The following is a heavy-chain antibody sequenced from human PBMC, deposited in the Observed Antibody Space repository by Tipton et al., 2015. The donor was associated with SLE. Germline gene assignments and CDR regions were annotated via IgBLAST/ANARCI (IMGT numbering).Heavy chain of an antibody. D-gene: IGHD2/OR15-2a*01. CDR3: AGYPLSRGPLLDGFYI. J-gene: IGHJ3*02. CDR1: GFSISSGYY. CDR2: IYYSGST. Sequence: TLSLTCTVSGFSISSGYYWAWIRQPPGKGLEWIGNIYYSGSTNYNPSLKSRVTISVDTSKNQFSLQLNSVTAADTAVYYCAGYPLSRGPLLDGFYIWGQGTLVTVSS. V-gene: IGHV4-38-2*02.